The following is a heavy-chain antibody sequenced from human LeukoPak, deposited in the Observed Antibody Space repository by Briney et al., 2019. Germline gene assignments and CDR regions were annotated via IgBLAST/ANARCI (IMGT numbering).Heavy chain of an antibody. CDR2: ISGSGGST. Sequence: GGSLRLSCAASGFTFSSYAIGWVRQAPGKGLEWVSLISGSGGSTYYADSVKGRFTVSRDNSKNTEYLQMNSLRAEDTAIYYCAKDDDDGDHVVVDHWGQGTLVTVSS. D-gene: IGHD4-17*01. J-gene: IGHJ4*02. CDR3: AKDDDDGDHVVVDH. CDR1: GFTFSSYA. V-gene: IGHV3-23*01.